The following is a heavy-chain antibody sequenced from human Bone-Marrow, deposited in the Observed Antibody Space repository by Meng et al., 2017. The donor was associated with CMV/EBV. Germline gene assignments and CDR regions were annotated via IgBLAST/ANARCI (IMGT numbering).Heavy chain of an antibody. CDR2: IIPILGIA. CDR1: GGTFSSYT. J-gene: IGHJ4*02. V-gene: IGHV1-69*04. CDR3: ARDLGDYYFDY. Sequence: SVKVSCKASGGTFSSYTISWVRQAPGQGLEWMGRIIPILGIANYAQKFQGRVTITADKSTSTAYMELSSLRSEDTAVYYCARDLGDYYFDYWGQGHLVTVSS. D-gene: IGHD4-17*01.